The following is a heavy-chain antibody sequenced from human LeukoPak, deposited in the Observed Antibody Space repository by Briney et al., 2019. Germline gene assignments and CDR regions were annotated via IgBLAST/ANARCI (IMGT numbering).Heavy chain of an antibody. V-gene: IGHV3-23*01. CDR1: GFTFSSYA. D-gene: IGHD5-12*01. CDR2: ISGSGGST. Sequence: GGSLRLSCAASGFTFSSYAMSWVRQAPGKGLEWVSAISGSGGSTYYADSVKGRFTISRDNSKNTLYLQMNSLRAEDTAVYYCAKEVATTRDYYYGMDVWGQGTTVTVSS. CDR3: AKEVATTRDYYYGMDV. J-gene: IGHJ6*02.